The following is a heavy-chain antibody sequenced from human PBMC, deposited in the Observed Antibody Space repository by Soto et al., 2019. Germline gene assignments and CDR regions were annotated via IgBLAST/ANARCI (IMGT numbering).Heavy chain of an antibody. CDR1: GYTFTGYY. V-gene: IGHV1-46*01. D-gene: IGHD2-2*01. CDR2: INPSGGST. J-gene: IGHJ6*02. Sequence: ASVKVSCKASGYTFTGYYMHWVRQAPGQGLEWMGIINPSGGSTSYAQKFQGRVTMTRDTSTSTVYMELSSLRSEDTAVYYCARGGIVVVPAAEPYGMAFWGQGSTVTVSS. CDR3: ARGGIVVVPAAEPYGMAF.